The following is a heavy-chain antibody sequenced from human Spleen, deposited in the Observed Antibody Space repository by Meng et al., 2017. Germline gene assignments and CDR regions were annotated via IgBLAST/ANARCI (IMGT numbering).Heavy chain of an antibody. CDR1: GYTFTMYS. D-gene: IGHD2-2*01. Sequence: QVQLVQSGAEVKKPGASAKVSCKASGYTFTMYSMHWVRHAPGQRLEWMGWINGGNGNTKYSQKFQDRITITRDTSASTASMGLSSLRSEDTAVYYCARDRVGYQLAWFDPWGQGTLVTVSS. CDR3: ARDRVGYQLAWFDP. V-gene: IGHV1-3*01. J-gene: IGHJ5*02. CDR2: INGGNGNT.